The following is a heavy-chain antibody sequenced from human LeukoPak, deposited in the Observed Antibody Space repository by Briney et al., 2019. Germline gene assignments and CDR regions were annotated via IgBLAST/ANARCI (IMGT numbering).Heavy chain of an antibody. CDR3: ARDLGQYYDTSDNWFDP. V-gene: IGHV3-23*01. CDR2: ISGSGGSK. Sequence: GGSLRLSCAASGFTFSSYGMSWVRQAPGKGLEWVSAISGSGGSKYYADSVKGRFTISRDNAKNTLNLQMNSLRAEDTAVYYCARDLGQYYDTSDNWFDPWGQGTLVTVSS. J-gene: IGHJ5*02. D-gene: IGHD3-22*01. CDR1: GFTFSSYG.